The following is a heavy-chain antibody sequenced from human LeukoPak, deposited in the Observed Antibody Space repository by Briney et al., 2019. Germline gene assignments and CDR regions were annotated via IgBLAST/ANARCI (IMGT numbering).Heavy chain of an antibody. J-gene: IGHJ6*03. CDR1: GFTFSSYA. CDR2: IYSGGST. V-gene: IGHV3-23*03. CDR3: AKDRGQVGATSYYYYMDV. D-gene: IGHD1-26*01. Sequence: GGSLRLSCAASGFTFSSYAMSWVRQAPGKGLEWVSVIYSGGSTYYADSVKGRFTISRDNSKNTLYLQMNSLRAEDTAVYYCAKDRGQVGATSYYYYMDVWGKGTTVTISS.